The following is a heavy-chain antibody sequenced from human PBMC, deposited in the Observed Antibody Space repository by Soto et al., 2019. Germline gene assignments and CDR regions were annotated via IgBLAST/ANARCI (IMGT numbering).Heavy chain of an antibody. V-gene: IGHV4-30-4*01. CDR3: ARESGRTIFGVVANWFDP. D-gene: IGHD3-3*01. Sequence: SETLSLTCTVSGGSISSGDYYWSWIRQPPGKGLEWIGYIYYSGSTYYNPSLKSRVTISVDTSKNQFSLKLSSVTAADTAVYYCARESGRTIFGVVANWFDPWGQGTLVTVSS. CDR1: GGSISSGDYY. J-gene: IGHJ5*02. CDR2: IYYSGST.